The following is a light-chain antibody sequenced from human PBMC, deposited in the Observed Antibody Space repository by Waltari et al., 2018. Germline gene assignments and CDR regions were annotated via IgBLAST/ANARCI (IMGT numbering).Light chain of an antibody. V-gene: IGKV3-11*01. CDR3: QQHTDWLYT. CDR1: QSVTSS. J-gene: IGKJ2*01. Sequence: VLTQSPAPLSLSPGESATLSCRASQSVTSSLAWYQQKPGQAPRLLIYDASNRATGVPARFSGGGYGTDFTLTISSLEPEDFAVYYCQQHTDWLYTFGQGTKLEI. CDR2: DAS.